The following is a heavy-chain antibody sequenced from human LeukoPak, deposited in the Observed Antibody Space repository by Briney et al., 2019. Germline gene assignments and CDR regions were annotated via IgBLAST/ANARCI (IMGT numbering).Heavy chain of an antibody. CDR1: GFTFTSYG. D-gene: IGHD4-17*01. CDR3: AKTTVTSEDYYYYYVDV. Sequence: ASVTVSCKASGFTFTSYGITWVRQAPGQGLEWMGWIITYNGNTYYAQKLQGRVTMTTDTSTNTAYMELRGLRSDDTAVYYCAKTTVTSEDYYYYYVDVWGKGTTVTVSS. J-gene: IGHJ6*03. V-gene: IGHV1-18*01. CDR2: IITYNGNT.